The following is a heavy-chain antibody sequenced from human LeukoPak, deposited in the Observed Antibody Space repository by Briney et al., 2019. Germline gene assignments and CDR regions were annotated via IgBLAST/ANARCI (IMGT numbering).Heavy chain of an antibody. CDR3: ARGFPHGGYVWPIDY. V-gene: IGHV4-59*01. CDR1: GGSISSYY. CDR2: IYYSGST. Sequence: SETLSLTCTVSGGSISSYYWGWIRQPPGKGLEWIGYIYYSGSTDYNPSLKSRVSISVDTSKNQFSLKLSSVTAADTAVYYCARGFPHGGYVWPIDYWGQGTLVTVSS. D-gene: IGHD3-16*01. J-gene: IGHJ4*02.